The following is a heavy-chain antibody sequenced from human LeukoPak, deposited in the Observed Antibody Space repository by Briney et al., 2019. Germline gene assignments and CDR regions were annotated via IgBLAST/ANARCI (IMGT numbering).Heavy chain of an antibody. V-gene: IGHV3-21*01. CDR3: ARDRGDDYGDFDY. CDR1: AFTFSSHS. CDR2: IISSSRYI. J-gene: IGHJ4*02. D-gene: IGHD4-17*01. Sequence: PAGSLTLSFAAAAFTFSSHSMNWVRPGPGEGLEWGLSIISSSRYISYAVSVEGAFTISRANAKTSLYLQMNGLGAEDTAVYYCARDRGDDYGDFDYWGQGTLVTVST.